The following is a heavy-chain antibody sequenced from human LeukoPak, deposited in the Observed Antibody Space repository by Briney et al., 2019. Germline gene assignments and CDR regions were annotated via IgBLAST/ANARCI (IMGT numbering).Heavy chain of an antibody. Sequence: SETLSLTCTVSGVSISSSNSYWGWIRQPPGKGLERLGSIYYRVSTYYNPPLKSRVTISVDTCKNQFSLKLSSVTAADTAVYYCARQRWRIMITFGGVIASFDYWGQGTLVTVSS. J-gene: IGHJ4*02. CDR1: GVSISSSNSY. D-gene: IGHD3-16*02. V-gene: IGHV4-39*01. CDR2: IYYRVST. CDR3: ARQRWRIMITFGGVIASFDY.